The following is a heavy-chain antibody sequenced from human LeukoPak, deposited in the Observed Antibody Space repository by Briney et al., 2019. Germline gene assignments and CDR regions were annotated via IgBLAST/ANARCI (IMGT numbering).Heavy chain of an antibody. J-gene: IGHJ4*02. Sequence: SVKVSCKASGGTFSSFAISWVRQAPGQGLEWMGGIIPIFGTANYAQKFQGRVTITTGESTSTAYMELSSLRSEDTAVYYCARSGQQLVRYYFDYWGQGTLSPSPQ. CDR3: ARSGQQLVRYYFDY. V-gene: IGHV1-69*05. CDR2: IIPIFGTA. CDR1: GGTFSSFA. D-gene: IGHD6-13*01.